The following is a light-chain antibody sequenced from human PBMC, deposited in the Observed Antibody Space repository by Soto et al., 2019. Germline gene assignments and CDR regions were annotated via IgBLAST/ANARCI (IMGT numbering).Light chain of an antibody. V-gene: IGLV2-11*01. Sequence: QPVLTQPRSVSGSPGQSVTISCTGTGNDVGAYNYVSWYQQHPGRPPKLLIYGVVRWPSGVPDRFSGSKSGNTASLTISGLQAEDEADYFCCSYAGGYTYVFGTGTKLTVL. CDR2: GVV. J-gene: IGLJ1*01. CDR3: CSYAGGYTYV. CDR1: GNDVGAYNY.